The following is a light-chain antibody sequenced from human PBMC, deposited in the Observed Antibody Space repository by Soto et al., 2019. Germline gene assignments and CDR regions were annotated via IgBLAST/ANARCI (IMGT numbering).Light chain of an antibody. CDR2: DVR. V-gene: IGLV2-14*03. CDR3: SSYTTSNTLI. CDR1: GSDVGGNNF. J-gene: IGLJ2*01. Sequence: QSALTQPASVSGSPGQSIAISCTGTGSDVGGNNFVSWYQQYPGKAPELLISDVRIRPSGVSNRFSGSKSGNTASLTISGLQAEDEADYYCSSYTTSNTLIFGGGTKLTVL.